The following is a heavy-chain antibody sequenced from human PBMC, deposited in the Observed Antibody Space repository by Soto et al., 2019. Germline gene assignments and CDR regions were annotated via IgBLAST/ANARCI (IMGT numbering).Heavy chain of an antibody. CDR1: GFTFSSYG. CDR2: ISSSSSYI. V-gene: IGHV3-21*01. D-gene: IGHD3-10*01. Sequence: VGSLRLSCAASGFTFSSYGMNWVRQAPGKGLEWVSSISSSSSYIYYADSVKGRLTISRDNAKNSLYLQMNSLRAEDTAVYYCARGHGSGSYYIGFNWFDPWGQGTLVTVSS. CDR3: ARGHGSGSYYIGFNWFDP. J-gene: IGHJ5*02.